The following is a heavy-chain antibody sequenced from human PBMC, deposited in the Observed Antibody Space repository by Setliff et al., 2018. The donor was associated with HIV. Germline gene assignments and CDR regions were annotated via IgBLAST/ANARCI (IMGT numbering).Heavy chain of an antibody. Sequence: SETLSLTCTVSGYPISSGYYWGWIRQPPGKGLEWIGSIYHSGITYYNSSLKSRVTISVDTSKNQFSLNLTSVTAADTAVYYCARHDCGGNCDINWFDPWGQGTLVTVSS. V-gene: IGHV4-38-2*02. CDR3: ARHDCGGNCDINWFDP. D-gene: IGHD2-21*02. J-gene: IGHJ5*02. CDR2: IYHSGIT. CDR1: GYPISSGYY.